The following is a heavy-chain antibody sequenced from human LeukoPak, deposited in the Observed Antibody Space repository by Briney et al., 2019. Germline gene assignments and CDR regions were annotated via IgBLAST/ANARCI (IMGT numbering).Heavy chain of an antibody. V-gene: IGHV3-23*01. D-gene: IGHD1-26*01. CDR3: AKVFSGSCYDY. Sequence: PGGSLRLSCAASGFTFSAYAMSWVRQAPGKGLEWVSGISGSGGSTYYADSVKDRFTISRDNSKNTLYLQMNSLRAEDTAVYYCAKVFSGSCYDYWGQGTLVTVSS. CDR1: GFTFSAYA. J-gene: IGHJ4*02. CDR2: ISGSGGST.